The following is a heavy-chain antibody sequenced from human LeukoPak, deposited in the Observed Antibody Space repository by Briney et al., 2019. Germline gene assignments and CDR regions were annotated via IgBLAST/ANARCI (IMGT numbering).Heavy chain of an antibody. CDR1: GGSITNYY. V-gene: IGHV4-4*07. CDR3: ARGICSGGTCYSPGAFDF. Sequence: SETLSLTCTVSGGSITNYYWSWLRPPAGKGLEWIGRIYTGGTTNYSPSLKSRVTMSVDTSKNQFSLNLTSVTAADTAVYYCARGICSGGTCYSPGAFDFWGQGTMVTVSS. J-gene: IGHJ3*01. D-gene: IGHD2-15*01. CDR2: IYTGGTT.